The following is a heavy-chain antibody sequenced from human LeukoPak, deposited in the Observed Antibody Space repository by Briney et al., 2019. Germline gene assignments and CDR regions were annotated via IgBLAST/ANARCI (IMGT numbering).Heavy chain of an antibody. J-gene: IGHJ2*01. D-gene: IGHD3-22*01. Sequence: SETLSLTCTVSGGSISSGDYYWSWIRQPPGKGLEWIGYIYYSGSTYYNPSLKSRVTISVDTSRNQFSLKLSSVTAADTAVYYCARAPYYYDSSGYYRWWYFDLWGRGTLVTVSS. V-gene: IGHV4-30-4*01. CDR3: ARAPYYYDSSGYYRWWYFDL. CDR1: GGSISSGDYY. CDR2: IYYSGST.